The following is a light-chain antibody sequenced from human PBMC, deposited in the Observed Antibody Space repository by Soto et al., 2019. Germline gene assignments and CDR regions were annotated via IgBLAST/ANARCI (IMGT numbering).Light chain of an antibody. J-gene: IGKJ1*01. CDR1: LTVSGNY. CDR3: QHDSMSPLT. V-gene: IGKV3-20*01. CDR2: GAS. Sequence: EIVLTHSPGTLSLSQGARATLSCRASLTVSGNYLAWYQQKPGQAHRLVIDGASIRATVIPDRFSASGSGTDFTLTISRLETEDFAMYYCQHDSMSPLTFSRGNKVEV.